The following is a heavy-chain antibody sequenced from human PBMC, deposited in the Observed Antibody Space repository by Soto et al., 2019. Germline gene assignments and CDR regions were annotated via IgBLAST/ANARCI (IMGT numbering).Heavy chain of an antibody. Sequence: QLQLVESGGDLVQPGRSLRLSCAASGFTFSSYDMNWVRQAPGKGLEWVAVMWADGRNKFYVDSVKGRFTVSRDNSKNTVYLQLTNLRVEDKGVYCCVRAPEDVGAYLAYWGHGTRVTVSS. V-gene: IGHV3-33*01. D-gene: IGHD2-21*01. CDR1: GFTFSSYD. J-gene: IGHJ4*01. CDR2: MWADGRNK. CDR3: VRAPEDVGAYLAY.